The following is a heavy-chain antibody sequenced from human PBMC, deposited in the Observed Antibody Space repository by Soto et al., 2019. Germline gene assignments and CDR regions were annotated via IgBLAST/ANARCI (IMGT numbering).Heavy chain of an antibody. J-gene: IGHJ4*02. CDR2: ISGSGGST. Sequence: PGGSLRLSCAASGFTFSSYAMSWVRQAPGKGLEWVSAISGSGGSTYYADSVKGRFTISRDNSKNTLYVQMNSLRAEDTAVYYCAKVGAGYCSSTTCYVDYWGQGTLVTVSS. CDR1: GFTFSSYA. D-gene: IGHD2-2*01. V-gene: IGHV3-23*01. CDR3: AKVGAGYCSSTTCYVDY.